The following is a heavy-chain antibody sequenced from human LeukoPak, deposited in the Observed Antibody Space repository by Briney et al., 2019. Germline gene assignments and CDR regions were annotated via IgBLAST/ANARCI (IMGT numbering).Heavy chain of an antibody. CDR1: GFSFSSYY. J-gene: IGHJ6*02. CDR3: TRDLAAVPGPRMDV. V-gene: IGHV3-7*03. D-gene: IGHD6-19*01. CDR2: INPDGSER. Sequence: GGSLRLSCTASGFSFSSYYMSWVRQAPGKGLEWVALINPDGSERYYVDSVKGRFTISRDNARNSLYLQMDSLRDDDTAMYFCTRDLAAVPGPRMDVWGQGTTVTVSS.